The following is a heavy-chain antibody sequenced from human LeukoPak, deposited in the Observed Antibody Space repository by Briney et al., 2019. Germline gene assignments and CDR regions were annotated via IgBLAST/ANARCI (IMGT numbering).Heavy chain of an antibody. V-gene: IGHV3-53*01. Sequence: GGSLRLSCAASGFTVSSNYMSWVRQAPGKGLEWVSVIYSGGSTYYADSVKGRFTISRDNSKNTLYLQMNSLRAEDTAVYYCARGTPRGFGELSPRPFDYWGQGTLVTVSS. J-gene: IGHJ4*02. CDR3: ARGTPRGFGELSPRPFDY. CDR2: IYSGGST. CDR1: GFTVSSNY. D-gene: IGHD3-10*01.